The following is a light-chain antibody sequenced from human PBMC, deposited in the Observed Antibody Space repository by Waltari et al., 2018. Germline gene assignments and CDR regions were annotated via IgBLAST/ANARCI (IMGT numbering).Light chain of an antibody. J-gene: IGKJ4*01. Sequence: EIVFTQSPATLSLSPGATDTLSCRASQSVSSYLAWYQQKPGQAPRLLIYDASNRATGIPARFSGSGSGTDFTLTISSLEPEDFAVYYCQQRSNWPPLTFGGGTKVEIK. CDR3: QQRSNWPPLT. V-gene: IGKV3-11*01. CDR2: DAS. CDR1: QSVSSY.